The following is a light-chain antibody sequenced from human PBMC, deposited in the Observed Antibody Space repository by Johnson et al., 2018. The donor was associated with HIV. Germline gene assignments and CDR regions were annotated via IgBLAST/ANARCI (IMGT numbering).Light chain of an antibody. V-gene: IGLV1-51*01. CDR2: DNN. Sequence: QSVLTQPPSVSAAPGQKVTVSCSGSNTNIGNDFVSWYQQLPGKAPRLLIYDNNKRPSGIPDRFSGSKSGTSATLGITGLQTGDEADYYCATWDSRRSGVFGTGTKVTVL. CDR3: ATWDSRRSGV. J-gene: IGLJ1*01. CDR1: NTNIGNDF.